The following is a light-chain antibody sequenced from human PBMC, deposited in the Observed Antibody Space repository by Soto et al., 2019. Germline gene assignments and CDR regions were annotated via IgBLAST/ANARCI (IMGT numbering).Light chain of an antibody. J-gene: IGKJ4*01. Sequence: DIQMTQSPSSVSASVGDRVTITCRASQGISNWLAWYQKKPGQAPRVLISTISDLQSGVPSRFSGGGSGAYFTLTITSLQPEDCATYYCQQGKSFPLTFGGGTKVEIK. CDR3: QQGKSFPLT. CDR2: TIS. V-gene: IGKV1-12*01. CDR1: QGISNW.